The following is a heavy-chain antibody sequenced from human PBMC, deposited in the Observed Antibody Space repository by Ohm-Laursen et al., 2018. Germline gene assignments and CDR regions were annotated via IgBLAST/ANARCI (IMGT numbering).Heavy chain of an antibody. Sequence: SLRLSCTASGFTFSSYAMSWVRQAPGKGLEWVSAISGSGGSTYYADSVKGRFTISRDNSKNTLYLQMNSLRAEDTAVYYCARVGANNWFDPWGQGTLVTVSS. J-gene: IGHJ5*02. CDR3: ARVGANNWFDP. D-gene: IGHD1-26*01. CDR1: GFTFSSYA. CDR2: ISGSGGST. V-gene: IGHV3-23*01.